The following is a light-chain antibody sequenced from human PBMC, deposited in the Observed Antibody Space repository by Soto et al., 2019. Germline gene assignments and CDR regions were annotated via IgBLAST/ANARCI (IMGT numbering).Light chain of an antibody. J-gene: IGKJ5*01. Sequence: DIQMTQSPSSLSASVGDTVTITCQASQDISHYLNCYQQKPGKALKLLIYDASNLHPGVPSRFRGSGSGTEFSFNITSLQPEDVATYYCQQYDDLPITFGQGTRLEIK. CDR3: QQYDDLPIT. CDR1: QDISHY. V-gene: IGKV1-33*01. CDR2: DAS.